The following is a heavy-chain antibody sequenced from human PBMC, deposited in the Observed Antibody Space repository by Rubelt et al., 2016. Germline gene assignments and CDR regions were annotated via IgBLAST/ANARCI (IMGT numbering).Heavy chain of an antibody. V-gene: IGHV2-70*01. CDR1: GFSLSTSGMC. J-gene: IGHJ4*02. CDR3: ARSYCFTVATTSDY. D-gene: IGHD5-12*01. CDR2: IDWDDDK. Sequence: QVTLRESGPALVRPTQTLTLTCTFSGFSLSTSGMCVSWIRQPPGKALEWLALIDWDDDKYYSTSLRTRRTISKGTSKTHVVLTMTDMDPVDTATYYCARSYCFTVATTSDYWGLGTLVTVSA.